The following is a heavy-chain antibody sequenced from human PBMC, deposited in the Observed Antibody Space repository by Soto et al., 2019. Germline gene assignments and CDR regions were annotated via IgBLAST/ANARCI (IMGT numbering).Heavy chain of an antibody. Sequence: PGGSLRLSCAASEFTFDKYYMTWVRQAPGKGPEWVANIKPDGSEHYYVDSVKGRFTISRDNANNSLYLQMSSLRAEDTAVYFCARGNWNYYYGFDVWGQGTTVTVSS. V-gene: IGHV3-7*01. CDR3: ARGNWNYYYGFDV. J-gene: IGHJ6*02. D-gene: IGHD1-20*01. CDR1: EFTFDKYY. CDR2: IKPDGSEH.